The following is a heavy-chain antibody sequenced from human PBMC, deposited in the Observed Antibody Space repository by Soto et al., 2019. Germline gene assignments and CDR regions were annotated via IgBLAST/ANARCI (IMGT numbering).Heavy chain of an antibody. CDR3: AIDFAYCGGDCPYAFDI. J-gene: IGHJ3*02. D-gene: IGHD2-21*02. CDR1: GFTFSSYA. V-gene: IGHV3-30-3*01. Sequence: QVQLVESGGGVVQPGRSLRLSCAASGFTFSSYAMHWVRQAPGKGLEWVAVISYDGSNKYYADSVKGRFTISRDNSKNTLYLQMTSLRAEDTAVYYCAIDFAYCGGDCPYAFDIWGQGTMVTVSS. CDR2: ISYDGSNK.